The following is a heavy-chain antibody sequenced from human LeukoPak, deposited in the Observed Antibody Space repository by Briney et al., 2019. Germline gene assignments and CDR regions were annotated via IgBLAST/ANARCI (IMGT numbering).Heavy chain of an antibody. CDR3: ARDRYFIRGFDP. D-gene: IGHD3-16*02. V-gene: IGHV4-59*01. J-gene: IGHJ5*02. Sequence: SETLSLTCTVSGGYMSSYYWSWIRQPPGKGLEWIGYIYYSGSTNYNPSLKSRVTISVDTSKNQFFLKLSSVTAADTAVYYCARDRYFIRGFDPWGQGTLVTVSS. CDR1: GGYMSSYY. CDR2: IYYSGST.